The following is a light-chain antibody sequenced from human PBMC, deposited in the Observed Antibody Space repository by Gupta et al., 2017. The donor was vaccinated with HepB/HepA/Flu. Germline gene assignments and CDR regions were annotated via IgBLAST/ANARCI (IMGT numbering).Light chain of an antibody. Sequence: ESVLTQSPGTLSLSPGERATLSCRASQSVSSSYLAWYQQKPGQAPRLLIYGASSRDTGIPDRFSGSGSGTDFTLTISSLEAEDVAVYYCQQYGSTTLTFGQGTKVEIK. V-gene: IGKV3-20*01. CDR1: QSVSSSY. CDR3: QQYGSTTLT. CDR2: GAS. J-gene: IGKJ1*01.